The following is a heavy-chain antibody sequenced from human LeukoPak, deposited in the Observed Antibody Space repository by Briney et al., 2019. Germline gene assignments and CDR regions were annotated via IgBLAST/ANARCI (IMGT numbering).Heavy chain of an antibody. CDR1: GGTFSSYA. CDR3: ARDRYSYGPHDY. D-gene: IGHD5-18*01. J-gene: IGHJ4*02. Sequence: EASVKVSCKASGGTFSSYAISWVRQAPGQGLEWMGRIIPILGIANYAQKFQGRVTITADRSTSTAYMELSSLRSEDTAVYYCARDRYSYGPHDYWGQGTLVTVSS. V-gene: IGHV1-69*04. CDR2: IIPILGIA.